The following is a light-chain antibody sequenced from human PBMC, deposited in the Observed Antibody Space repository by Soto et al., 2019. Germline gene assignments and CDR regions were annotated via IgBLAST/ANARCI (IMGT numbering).Light chain of an antibody. V-gene: IGKV1-9*01. CDR3: QQLNSYPPA. Sequence: DIQLTQSPAFLSASVGDRVTITCRASQGISSYLAWYQQKPGKAPKLLIYAASTLQSGVPSRFSGSGSGTEFTLTISSLQPGDFATYYCQQLNSYPPAFGPGTKVDIK. CDR1: QGISSY. J-gene: IGKJ3*01. CDR2: AAS.